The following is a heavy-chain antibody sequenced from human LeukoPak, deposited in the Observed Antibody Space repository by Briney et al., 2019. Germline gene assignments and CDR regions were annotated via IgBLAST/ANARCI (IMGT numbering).Heavy chain of an antibody. Sequence: PGGSLRLSCAASGFTFSDYWTSWVRQAPGKGLEWVANINQDGSEKNYVDSVRGRFTISRDNAKNSLYLQMNSLRGDDTAMFYCVRGKQWLAYWGQGTLVTVSS. CDR1: GFTFSDYW. V-gene: IGHV3-7*04. CDR3: VRGKQWLAY. CDR2: INQDGSEK. J-gene: IGHJ4*02. D-gene: IGHD6-19*01.